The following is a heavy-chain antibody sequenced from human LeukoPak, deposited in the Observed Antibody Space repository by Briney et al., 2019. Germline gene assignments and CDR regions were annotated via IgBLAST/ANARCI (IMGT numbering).Heavy chain of an antibody. V-gene: IGHV4-59*01. D-gene: IGHD1-26*01. CDR2: IYYSGST. CDR3: ARNIPVGATNAFDI. Sequence: SETLSLTCTVSGGSISSYYWSWIRQPPGKGLEWIGYIYYSGSTNYNPSLKSRVTTSVDTSKNQFSLKLSSVTAADTAVYYCARNIPVGATNAFDIWGQGTMVTVSS. J-gene: IGHJ3*02. CDR1: GGSISSYY.